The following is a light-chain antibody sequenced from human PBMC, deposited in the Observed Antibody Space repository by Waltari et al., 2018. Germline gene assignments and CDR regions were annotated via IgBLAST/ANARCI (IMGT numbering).Light chain of an antibody. CDR3: QQYYSTPLT. V-gene: IGKV4-1*01. CDR1: QSVLYTNNKNY. Sequence: EIVLTQSPDSLAVSLGERATINCKSSQSVLYTNNKNYLARYQQKPGQSPKLLIYWASTRESGVSDRFSGSGSGTDFTLTISSLQAEDVAVYYCQQYYSTPLTFGGGTKVEIK. CDR2: WAS. J-gene: IGKJ4*01.